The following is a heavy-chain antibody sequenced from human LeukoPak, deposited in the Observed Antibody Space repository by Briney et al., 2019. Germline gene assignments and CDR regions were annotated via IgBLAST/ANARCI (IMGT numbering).Heavy chain of an antibody. CDR2: IKEDESAK. Sequence: GGSLRLSCAASGFTFRSYWMAWVRPAPGKGLEWVANIKEDESAKHQADSVKGRFTISRDNAQNSVYLQMSSLRGEDTAVYYCARDVGGSLDYWGQGTLVTVSS. J-gene: IGHJ4*02. CDR1: GFTFRSYW. D-gene: IGHD1-26*01. CDR3: ARDVGGSLDY. V-gene: IGHV3-7*01.